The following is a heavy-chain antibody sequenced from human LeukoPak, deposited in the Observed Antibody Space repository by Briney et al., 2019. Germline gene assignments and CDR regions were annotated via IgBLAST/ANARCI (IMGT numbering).Heavy chain of an antibody. V-gene: IGHV4-59*01. D-gene: IGHD3-16*01. CDR1: GGSISSYY. CDR3: ARQSGEWLNSYGMDV. CDR2: TYYSGST. J-gene: IGHJ6*02. Sequence: SETLSLTCTVSGGSISSYYWSWIRQPPGKGLEWIGYTYYSGSTNYNPSLKSRVTISVDTSKNQFSLKLSSVTAADTAVYYCARQSGEWLNSYGMDVWGQGTTVTVSS.